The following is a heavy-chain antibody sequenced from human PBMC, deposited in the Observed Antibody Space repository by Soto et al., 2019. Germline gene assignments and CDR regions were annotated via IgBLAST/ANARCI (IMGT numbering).Heavy chain of an antibody. D-gene: IGHD7-27*01. V-gene: IGHV4-31*03. Sequence: QGQLQESGPGLVRPSQTLSLTGTVSGGSVTSGGYYWSWIHHCPGKGLEWIGYIYSSGDTNYNPSLNSRVAMSVDTSKNQFSLQLTSVTVADTAIYYCTRDWGSPVTHGYDSWGQGILVTVSS. CDR3: TRDWGSPVTHGYDS. J-gene: IGHJ5*01. CDR2: IYSSGDT. CDR1: GGSVTSGGYY.